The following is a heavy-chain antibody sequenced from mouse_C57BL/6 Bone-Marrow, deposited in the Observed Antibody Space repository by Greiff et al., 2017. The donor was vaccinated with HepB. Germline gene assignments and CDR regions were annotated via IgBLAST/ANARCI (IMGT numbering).Heavy chain of an antibody. D-gene: IGHD1-1*01. V-gene: IGHV10-3*01. CDR2: IRRKSSNYAT. CDR1: GFTFNTYA. J-gene: IGHJ4*01. Sequence: EVKLQESGGGLVQPKGSLKLSCAASGFTFNTYAMHWVRQAPGKGLEWVARIRRKSSNYATYYADSVKDRFTISRDDSQSMLYLQMNNLKTEDTAMYYCVREGYYYGSSPYYAMDYWGQGTSVTVSS. CDR3: VREGYYYGSSPYYAMDY.